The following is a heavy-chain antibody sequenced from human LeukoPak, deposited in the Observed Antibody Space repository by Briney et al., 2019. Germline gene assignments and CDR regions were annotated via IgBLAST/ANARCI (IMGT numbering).Heavy chain of an antibody. Sequence: GGSLRLSCAACGFTFSSYGMHWDRQAPGKGLEWVAVIWYDGSDKYYADSVKGRFTISRDNSKNTLYLQMNSLRAEDTAVYYCAKDKDYGYYMDVWGKGTTVTVSS. D-gene: IGHD3-16*01. V-gene: IGHV3-33*06. CDR1: GFTFSSYG. CDR3: AKDKDYGYYMDV. CDR2: IWYDGSDK. J-gene: IGHJ6*03.